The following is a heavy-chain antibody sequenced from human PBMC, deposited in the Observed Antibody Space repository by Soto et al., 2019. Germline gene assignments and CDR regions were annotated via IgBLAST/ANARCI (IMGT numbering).Heavy chain of an antibody. Sequence: PGGSLRLSCAASGFTFSSYSMSWARQAPGKGLEWVSFISGSGDTKYYADSVKGRFTISRDNAKNSLYLQMSSLRDEDTAVYYCAKYCSSDVCFDYWGQGTLVTVSS. V-gene: IGHV3-48*02. CDR2: ISGSGDTK. J-gene: IGHJ4*02. CDR3: AKYCSSDVCFDY. D-gene: IGHD2-8*01. CDR1: GFTFSSYS.